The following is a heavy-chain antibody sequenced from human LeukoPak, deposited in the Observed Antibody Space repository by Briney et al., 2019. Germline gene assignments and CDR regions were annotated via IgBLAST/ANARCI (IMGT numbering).Heavy chain of an antibody. V-gene: IGHV1-2*02. CDR2: INPNSGGT. CDR3: ARRLYYYGSGSYTAFDI. D-gene: IGHD3-10*01. CDR1: GYTFTGYY. Sequence: VASVKVSCKASGYTFTGYYMHWVRQAPGQGLEWMGWINPNSGGTNYAQKFQGRVTMTRDTSISTAYMELSRLRSDDTAVYYCARRLYYYGSGSYTAFDIWGQGTMVTVSS. J-gene: IGHJ3*02.